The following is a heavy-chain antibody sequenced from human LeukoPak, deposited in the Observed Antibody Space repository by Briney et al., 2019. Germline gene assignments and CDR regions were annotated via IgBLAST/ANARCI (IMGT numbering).Heavy chain of an antibody. CDR1: GFTFSTFE. J-gene: IGHJ4*02. V-gene: IGHV3-48*03. CDR3: AVGGGY. Sequence: PGGSLRLSCVASGFTFSTFEMNWVRQAPGRGLEWVSYISSSGFTLYYADSVKGRFTISRDNAKNSLFLQMNSLRAEDTAIYYCAVGGGYWGQGTLVTVSS. CDR2: ISSSGFTL. D-gene: IGHD3-16*01.